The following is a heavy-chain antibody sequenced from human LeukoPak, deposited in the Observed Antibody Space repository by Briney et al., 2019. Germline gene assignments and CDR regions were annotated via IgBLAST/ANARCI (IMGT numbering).Heavy chain of an antibody. CDR3: AKPLYSSSSRSPHDY. V-gene: IGHV3-23*01. Sequence: GGSLRLSCAASGFTFSSYAMSWVRQAPGKGLEWVSAISGSGGSTYYADSVKGRFTISRDNSKNTLYLQMNSLRAEDTAVYYCAKPLYSSSSRSPHDYWGQGTLVTVSS. J-gene: IGHJ4*02. CDR1: GFTFSSYA. D-gene: IGHD6-6*01. CDR2: ISGSGGST.